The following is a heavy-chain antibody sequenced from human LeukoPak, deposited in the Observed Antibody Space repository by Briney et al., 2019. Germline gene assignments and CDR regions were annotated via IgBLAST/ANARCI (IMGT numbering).Heavy chain of an antibody. CDR1: GFTFSNYW. V-gene: IGHV3-7*03. Sequence: GGSLRLSCAASGFTFSNYWMDWVRQAPGKGLEWVAIIKEDGSKKDYVDSVKGRFTISRDNAKNSLYLQMNSLKDEDTAVYYCARDPAYGAFDIWGQGTMVTVSS. J-gene: IGHJ3*02. CDR2: IKEDGSKK. D-gene: IGHD4-17*01. CDR3: ARDPAYGAFDI.